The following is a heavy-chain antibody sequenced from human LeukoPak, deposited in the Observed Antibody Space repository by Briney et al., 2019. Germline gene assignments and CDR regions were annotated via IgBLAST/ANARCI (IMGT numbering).Heavy chain of an antibody. CDR2: IYYSGST. V-gene: IGHV4-39*01. CDR1: GGSISSSSYY. D-gene: IGHD2-15*01. Sequence: PSETLSLTCTVSGGSISSSSYYWGWIRQPPGKGLEWIGSIYYSGSTYYNPSLKSRVTISVDTSKNQFSLKLSPVTAADTAVYYCARPNPGYCSGGSCYMSGMDVWGQGTTVTVSS. J-gene: IGHJ6*02. CDR3: ARPNPGYCSGGSCYMSGMDV.